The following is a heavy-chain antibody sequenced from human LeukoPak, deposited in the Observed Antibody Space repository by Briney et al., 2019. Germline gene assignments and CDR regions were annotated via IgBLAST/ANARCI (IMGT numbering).Heavy chain of an antibody. CDR3: AKADERDSGSYSGFDY. Sequence: PGGSLRLSCAASGFTFSRYWMSWVRQAPGKGLEWVANIKQDGSEKHHVDTVKGRFTISRNNAKKSLYLQMNSLRGEDTAVYYCAKADERDSGSYSGFDYWGQGILVTVSS. J-gene: IGHJ4*02. CDR1: GFTFSRYW. D-gene: IGHD3-10*01. CDR2: IKQDGSEK. V-gene: IGHV3-7*01.